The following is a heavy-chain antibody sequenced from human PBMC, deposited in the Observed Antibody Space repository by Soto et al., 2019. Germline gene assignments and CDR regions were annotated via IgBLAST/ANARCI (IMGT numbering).Heavy chain of an antibody. D-gene: IGHD3-3*01. V-gene: IGHV3-23*01. CDR1: GFSFGSYA. CDR3: ARWSYLDY. CDR2: SSGSDGKT. Sequence: GGSLRLSCAASGFSFGSYALSWVRQAPGKGLEWVSTSSGSDGKTFYADSVKGRFSISRDTSQSTLYLQMNSLRADDTAMYYCARWSYLDYWGQGTRVTVSS. J-gene: IGHJ4*02.